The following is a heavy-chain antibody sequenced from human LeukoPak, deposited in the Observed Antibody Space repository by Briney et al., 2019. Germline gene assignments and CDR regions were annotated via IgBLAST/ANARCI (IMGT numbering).Heavy chain of an antibody. J-gene: IGHJ3*02. Sequence: GRSLPLSSAASGFTFSSYWMYWVRQAPGKGLVWVSRINPDGRSKSYADSVKGRFTISRDNAKNTLYLQMNSLRAEDTAVYYCARIETVADAFDIWGQGTLGTVSS. CDR3: ARIETVADAFDI. D-gene: IGHD1-1*01. CDR2: INPDGRSK. CDR1: GFTFSSYW. V-gene: IGHV3-74*01.